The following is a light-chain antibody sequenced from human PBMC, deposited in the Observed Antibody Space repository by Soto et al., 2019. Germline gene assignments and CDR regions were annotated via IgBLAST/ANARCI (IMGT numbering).Light chain of an antibody. V-gene: IGLV2-14*01. Sequence: QSVLTQPASVSGSPGQSITISCTGTSGDVGHYNFVSWYQQHPGKAPKPLLYEVTNRPSGVSVRFSGSKSGNTASLTISGLQTEDEADYYCSSYRDSRTRVFGTGTKVTVL. CDR3: SSYRDSRTRV. CDR1: SGDVGHYNF. CDR2: EVT. J-gene: IGLJ1*01.